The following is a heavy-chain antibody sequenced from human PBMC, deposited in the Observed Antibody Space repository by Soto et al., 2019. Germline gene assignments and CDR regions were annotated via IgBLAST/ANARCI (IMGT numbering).Heavy chain of an antibody. V-gene: IGHV2-5*02. CDR1: GFSLSTSGVG. CDR2: IYWDDDK. D-gene: IGHD3-10*01. Sequence: QITLKESGPTLVKPTQTLTLTCTFSGFSLSTSGVGVGWIRQPPGKALEWLALIYWDDDKRYSPSLKSRLTITXXTXKXRVVLTTTNMDPVDTATYYCAHNRLGSGSYSWYFDLWGRGTLVTVSS. J-gene: IGHJ2*01. CDR3: AHNRLGSGSYSWYFDL.